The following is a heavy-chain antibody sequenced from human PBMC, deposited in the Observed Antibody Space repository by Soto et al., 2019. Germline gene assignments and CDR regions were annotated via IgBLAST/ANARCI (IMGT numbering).Heavy chain of an antibody. V-gene: IGHV3-21*01. CDR3: ERDLLGGYSS. CDR2: ISSSNSYI. J-gene: IGHJ5*02. CDR1: GFTFSSYT. D-gene: IGHD3-22*01. Sequence: XGSLRVSCAASGFTFSSYTMNWVRQAPGKGLEWVSSISSSNSYIYYADSVKGRFTISRDNAKNSLYLQMHSLRAEDTAVYYCERDLLGGYSSWGQGTLVTVPS.